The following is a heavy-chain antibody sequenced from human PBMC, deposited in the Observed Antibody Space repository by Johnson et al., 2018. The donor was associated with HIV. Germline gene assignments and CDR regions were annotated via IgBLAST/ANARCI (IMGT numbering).Heavy chain of an antibody. CDR2: VNWNADTT. CDR3: GRESTPLGGDYVGCGFDM. CDR1: GFNLDDYG. D-gene: IGHD4-17*01. V-gene: IGHV3-20*04. Sequence: VQLVESGGTVVRPGGSLRLSCVASGFNLDDYGMSWVRQAPGKGLEWVSGVNWNADTTGYADSVKGRFTISRDNASKFVSLQMKSLNVEDTAVYYCGRESTPLGGDYVGCGFDMWGQGTMVTVSS. J-gene: IGHJ3*02.